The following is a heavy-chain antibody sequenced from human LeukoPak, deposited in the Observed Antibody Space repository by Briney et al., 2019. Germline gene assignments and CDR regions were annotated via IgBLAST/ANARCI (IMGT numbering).Heavy chain of an antibody. D-gene: IGHD3-16*01. J-gene: IGHJ4*02. CDR2: ISAYNGNT. V-gene: IGHV1-18*01. CDR3: AREAPRTLYFDY. Sequence: GASVKVSCKASGGTFSSYAISWVRQAPGQGLEWMGWISAYNGNTNYAQKLQGRVTMTTDTSTSTAYMELRSLRSEDTAVFFCAREAPRTLYFDYWGQGTLVTVSS. CDR1: GGTFSSYA.